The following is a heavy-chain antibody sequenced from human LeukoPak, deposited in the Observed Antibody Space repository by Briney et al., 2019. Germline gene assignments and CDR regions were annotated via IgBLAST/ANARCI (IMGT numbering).Heavy chain of an antibody. CDR3: AREGMYYYDSSGLSTHFDY. J-gene: IGHJ4*02. CDR1: GFTFSSDW. Sequence: GGSLRLSCAASGFTFSSDWMSWVRQAPGKGLEWVAKIKQDGSEKYYVDSVKGRFTISRDNAKNSLYLQMNSLRAEDTAVYYCAREGMYYYDSSGLSTHFDYWGQGTLVTVSS. D-gene: IGHD3-22*01. CDR2: IKQDGSEK. V-gene: IGHV3-7*01.